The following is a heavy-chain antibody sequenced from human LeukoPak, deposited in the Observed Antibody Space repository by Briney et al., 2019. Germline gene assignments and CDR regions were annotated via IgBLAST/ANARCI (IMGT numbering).Heavy chain of an antibody. J-gene: IGHJ6*03. CDR2: IYTSGST. D-gene: IGHD3-3*01. CDR3: AREVFNDFWSGYYQHFYYMDV. CDR1: GGSISSGSYY. Sequence: SETLSLTCTVSGGSISSGSYYWSWIRQPAGKGLEWIGRIYTSGSTNYNPSLKSRVTISVDTSKNQFSLKLSSVTAADTAVYYCAREVFNDFWSGYYQHFYYMDVWGKGTTVTVSS. V-gene: IGHV4-61*02.